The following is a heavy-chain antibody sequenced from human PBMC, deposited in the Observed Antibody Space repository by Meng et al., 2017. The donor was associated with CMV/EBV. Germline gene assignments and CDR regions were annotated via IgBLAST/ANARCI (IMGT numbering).Heavy chain of an antibody. J-gene: IGHJ4*02. V-gene: IGHV3-30*02. Sequence: GGSLRLSCAASGFTFDNYGMHWVRQTPGKGLEWVAFIRHDGTTKFYGDSVKGRFTISRDNSKNTVYLQMNSLRPEETAIYYCAKDLLLFGGANAYFDHWGQGTLVPSPQ. CDR3: AKDLLLFGGANAYFDH. D-gene: IGHD3-16*01. CDR2: IRHDGTTK. CDR1: GFTFDNYG.